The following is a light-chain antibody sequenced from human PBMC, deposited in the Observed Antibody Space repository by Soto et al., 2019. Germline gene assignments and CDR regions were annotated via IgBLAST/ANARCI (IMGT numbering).Light chain of an antibody. CDR2: EVT. V-gene: IGLV2-8*01. CDR1: SSDVGGYNY. J-gene: IGLJ1*01. Sequence: QSVLTQPPSASGSPGQSVTISCTGASSDVGGYNYVSWYQQHPGKAPKLMIYEVTKRPSGVPDRLSGSKSGNTASLTVSGLQAEDEADYFCSSYAGSNIHYVFGTGTKLTVL. CDR3: SSYAGSNIHYV.